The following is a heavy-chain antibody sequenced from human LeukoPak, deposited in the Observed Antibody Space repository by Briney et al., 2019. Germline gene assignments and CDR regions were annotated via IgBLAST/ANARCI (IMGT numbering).Heavy chain of an antibody. CDR2: INSDGSST. Sequence: GGSLRLSCEASGFTFSSYWMHWVRQVPGKGLVWVSRINSDGSSTSYADSVKGRFTISRDNSKNTLYLQMNSLRAEDTAVYYCAREGDSHHFDYWGQGTLVTVSS. V-gene: IGHV3-74*01. D-gene: IGHD2-21*02. CDR3: AREGDSHHFDY. CDR1: GFTFSSYW. J-gene: IGHJ4*02.